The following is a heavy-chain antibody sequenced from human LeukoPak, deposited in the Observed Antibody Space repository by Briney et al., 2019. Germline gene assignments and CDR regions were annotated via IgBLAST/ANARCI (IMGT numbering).Heavy chain of an antibody. CDR1: GFTFSNAW. V-gene: IGHV3-20*04. J-gene: IGHJ4*02. CDR2: INWNGGST. CDR3: TTAPGFWSGYYTSSGDY. Sequence: PGGSLRLSCAASGFTFSNAWMSWVRQAPGKGLEWVSGINWNGGSTGYADSVKGRFTISRDNAKNSLYLQMNSLRAEDTALYYCTTAPGFWSGYYTSSGDYWGQGTLVTVSS. D-gene: IGHD3-3*01.